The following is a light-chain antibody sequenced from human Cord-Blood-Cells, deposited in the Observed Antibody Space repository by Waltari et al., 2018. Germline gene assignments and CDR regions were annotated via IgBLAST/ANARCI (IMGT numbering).Light chain of an antibody. CDR2: QDS. CDR1: KLGDKY. V-gene: IGLV3-1*01. Sequence: SYELTQPPSVSVSPGKTASITGSGDKLGDKYACWYQHKPGQSPVLVIDQDSTRPSGLPERFSGSNSGNTATLTISGTQAMDEAHYYCQAWDSSNVVFGGGTKLTVL. CDR3: QAWDSSNVV. J-gene: IGLJ2*01.